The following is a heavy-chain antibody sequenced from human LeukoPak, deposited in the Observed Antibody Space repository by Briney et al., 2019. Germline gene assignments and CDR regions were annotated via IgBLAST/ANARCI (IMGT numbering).Heavy chain of an antibody. V-gene: IGHV3-23*01. J-gene: IGHJ4*02. CDR1: GFTFSDYY. D-gene: IGHD4-17*01. CDR3: AKGQRFYGEYYFDY. CDR2: ISDTGNT. Sequence: AGGSLRLSCAASGFTFSDYYMSWIRQAPGKGLEWVSAISDTGNTYRADSVKGRFTISRDSSKNTLFLQMNRLRPEDAAVYYCAKGQRFYGEYYFDYWGQGTLVTVSS.